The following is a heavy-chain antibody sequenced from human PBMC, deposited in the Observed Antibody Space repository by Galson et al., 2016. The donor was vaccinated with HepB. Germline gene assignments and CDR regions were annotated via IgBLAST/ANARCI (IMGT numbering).Heavy chain of an antibody. V-gene: IGHV5-51*01. CDR2: IYPGDSDS. CDR1: GYRFAGYW. CDR3: ARLYGSGSHLFDY. D-gene: IGHD3-10*01. Sequence: QSGAEVKKPGESLKISCTGSGYRFAGYWIGWVRQMPGRGLEWMGSIYPGDSDSTYSPSFQGPVTISVDKSIDTAYLQWSSRKASDTAMYYCARLYGSGSHLFDYWGQGTLLTVSS. J-gene: IGHJ4*02.